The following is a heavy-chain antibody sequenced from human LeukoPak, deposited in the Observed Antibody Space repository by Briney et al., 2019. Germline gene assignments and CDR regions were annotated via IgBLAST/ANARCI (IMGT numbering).Heavy chain of an antibody. CDR3: ARDPGSGYYNFDY. Sequence: PGGSLRLSCAASGFTVSNNYLHWVRQAPGKGLEWVSVIYSGGTTYYANSVKGRFTISRDNSKNTLYLQMNSLRAEDTAVYYCARDPGSGYYNFDYWGQGTLVTVSS. V-gene: IGHV3-66*02. D-gene: IGHD3-22*01. CDR2: IYSGGTT. J-gene: IGHJ4*02. CDR1: GFTVSNNY.